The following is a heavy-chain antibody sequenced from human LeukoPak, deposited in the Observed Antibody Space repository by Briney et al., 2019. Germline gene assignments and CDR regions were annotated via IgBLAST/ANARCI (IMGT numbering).Heavy chain of an antibody. J-gene: IGHJ3*02. CDR3: ARHRWLGAFDI. CDR2: IYYSGST. V-gene: IGHV4-59*08. CDR1: GGSISSYY. D-gene: IGHD3-10*01. Sequence: SETLSLTCTVSGGSISSYYWSWIRQPPGKGLEWIGYIYYSGSTNYNPSLKSRVTISVDTSKNQFSLKLSSVTAADTAVYYCARHRWLGAFDIWGQGTMVTVSS.